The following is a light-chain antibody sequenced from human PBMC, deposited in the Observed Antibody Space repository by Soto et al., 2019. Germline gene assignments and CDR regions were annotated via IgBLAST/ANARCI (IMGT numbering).Light chain of an antibody. CDR2: DVY. CDR3: SSYTSTHILV. J-gene: IGLJ1*01. CDR1: SSDVGANNY. V-gene: IGLV2-14*01. Sequence: QSVLTQPASVSGSPGQSITISCTGTSSDVGANNYVSWYQQHPGEATKLMIYDVYYRPSGVSNRFSGSKSGNTASLTISGLQAEDEGDYYCSSYTSTHILVFGTGTKLTVL.